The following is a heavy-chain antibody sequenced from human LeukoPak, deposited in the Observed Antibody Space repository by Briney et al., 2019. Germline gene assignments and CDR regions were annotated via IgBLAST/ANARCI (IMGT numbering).Heavy chain of an antibody. CDR2: INHSGST. CDR3: ARSRLWYSSSWYYFDY. Sequence: SETLSLTCAVYGGSFSGYYWSWIRQPPGKGLEWIGEINHSGSTNYNPSLKSRVTMSVDTSKNQFSLKLSSVTAADTAVYYCARSRLWYSSSWYYFDYWGQGTLVTVSS. J-gene: IGHJ4*02. CDR1: GGSFSGYY. V-gene: IGHV4-34*01. D-gene: IGHD6-13*01.